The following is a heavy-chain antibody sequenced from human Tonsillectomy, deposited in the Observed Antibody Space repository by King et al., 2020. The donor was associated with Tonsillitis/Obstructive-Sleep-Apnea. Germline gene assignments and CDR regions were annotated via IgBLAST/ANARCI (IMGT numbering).Heavy chain of an antibody. V-gene: IGHV4-34*01. J-gene: IGHJ5*02. D-gene: IGHD3-3*01. CDR1: GGSFSGFY. Sequence: VQLQQWGAGLLKPSGTLSLTCAVYGGSFSGFYWSWIRQAPGKGLEWIGEINQSGSTNYNPSLKTRVTISVDTSKNQLSLKLSTVTTADTAVYYCARDEWPQGFDPWGQGTLVTVSS. CDR3: ARDEWPQGFDP. CDR2: INQSGST.